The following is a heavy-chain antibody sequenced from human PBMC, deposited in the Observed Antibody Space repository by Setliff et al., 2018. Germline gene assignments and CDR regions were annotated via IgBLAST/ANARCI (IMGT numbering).Heavy chain of an antibody. CDR2: IYYSGST. CDR1: GGSISSSSYY. CDR3: ARNWVTAQHYYYGMDV. V-gene: IGHV4-39*01. D-gene: IGHD2-21*02. Sequence: PSETLSLTCTVSGGSISSSSYYWGWIRQPPGKGLEWIGSIYYSGSTYYNPSLKSRVTISVDTSKNQFSLKLSSVTAADTAVYYCARNWVTAQHYYYGMDVWGKGTTVTVSS. J-gene: IGHJ6*04.